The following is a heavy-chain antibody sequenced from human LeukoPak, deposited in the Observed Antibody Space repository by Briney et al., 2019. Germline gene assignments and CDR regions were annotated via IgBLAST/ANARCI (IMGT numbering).Heavy chain of an antibody. CDR1: GGSISSGSYY. CDR3: ARTDPWDCSSTSCYGEYFQH. CDR2: IYTSGST. J-gene: IGHJ1*01. D-gene: IGHD2-2*01. Sequence: SQTLSLTCTVSGGSISSGSYYWSWIRQPAGKGLEWIGRIYTSGSTNYNPSLKSRVTISVDTSKNQFSLKLSSVTAADTAVYYCARTDPWDCSSTSCYGEYFQHWGQGTLVTVSS. V-gene: IGHV4-61*02.